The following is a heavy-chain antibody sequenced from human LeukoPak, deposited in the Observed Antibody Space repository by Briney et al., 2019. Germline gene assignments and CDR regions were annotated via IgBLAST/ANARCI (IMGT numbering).Heavy chain of an antibody. V-gene: IGHV3-23*01. J-gene: IGHJ6*02. Sequence: GTLSLTCAVSGGSISSSNWWSWVRQAPGKGLEWVSAISGSGGSAYYADSVKGRFTISRDNSKNTLYLQMNSLRAEDTAVYYCAKISPYYYGMDVWGQGTTVTVSS. CDR1: GGSISSSN. CDR2: ISGSGGSA. CDR3: AKISPYYYGMDV.